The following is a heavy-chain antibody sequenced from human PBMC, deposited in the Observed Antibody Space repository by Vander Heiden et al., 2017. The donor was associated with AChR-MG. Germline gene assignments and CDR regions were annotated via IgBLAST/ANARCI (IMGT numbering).Heavy chain of an antibody. CDR1: AFPFSSYA. Sequence: QVQLVESGGGVVQPGRALILPCAASAFPFSSYAMRGVRQAPGKGLEWVAVISYDGSNKYYADSVKGRFTISRDNSKNTLYLQMNSLRAEDTAVYYCAIIVATIRAFDYWGQGTLVTVSS. CDR3: AIIVATIRAFDY. J-gene: IGHJ4*02. V-gene: IGHV3-30-3*01. CDR2: ISYDGSNK. D-gene: IGHD5-12*01.